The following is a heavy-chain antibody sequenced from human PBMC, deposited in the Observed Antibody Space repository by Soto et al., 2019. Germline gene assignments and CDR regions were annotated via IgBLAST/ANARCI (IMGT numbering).Heavy chain of an antibody. CDR1: GGTFSSYA. J-gene: IGHJ5*02. V-gene: IGHV1-69*13. D-gene: IGHD3-10*01. CDR2: IIPIFGTA. Sequence: SVKVSCKASGGTFSSYAISWVRQAPGQGLEWMGGIIPIFGTANYAQKFQGRVTITADESTSTAYMELSSLRSEDTAVYYCARSGSRGHLRDWFDPWGHGSLVTVSS. CDR3: ARSGSRGHLRDWFDP.